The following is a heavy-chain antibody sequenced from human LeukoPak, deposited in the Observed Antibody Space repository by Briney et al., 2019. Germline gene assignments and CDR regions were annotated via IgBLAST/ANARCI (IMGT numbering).Heavy chain of an antibody. Sequence: SETLSLTCTVSGGSISSGGYYWSWIRQHPGKGLERIGYIYYSGSTYSNPSLKSRVTISVDTSKNQFSLNLSSVTAADTAVYYCARYCSSTNCYKGGFDPWGQGTLVTVSS. CDR2: IYYSGST. CDR3: ARYCSSTNCYKGGFDP. J-gene: IGHJ5*02. CDR1: GGSISSGGYY. V-gene: IGHV4-31*03. D-gene: IGHD2-2*02.